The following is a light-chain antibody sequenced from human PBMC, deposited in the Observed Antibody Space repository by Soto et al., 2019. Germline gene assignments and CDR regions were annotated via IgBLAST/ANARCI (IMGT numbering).Light chain of an antibody. V-gene: IGKV3-20*01. J-gene: IGKJ4*01. CDR3: EQYGSTPLT. CDR1: QSVANNY. Sequence: EIVLTQSPGTLSLSPGERATLSCRASQSVANNYLAWYQQKLGQAPRFLIYDASSRATGIPDRFSGSGSGTDFTLTISRLEPEDFAVYYCEQYGSTPLTFGGGTKVEIK. CDR2: DAS.